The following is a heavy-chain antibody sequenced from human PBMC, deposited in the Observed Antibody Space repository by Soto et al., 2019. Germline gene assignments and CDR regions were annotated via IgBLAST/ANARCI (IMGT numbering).Heavy chain of an antibody. J-gene: IGHJ3*02. CDR2: IYYSGST. D-gene: IGHD2-15*01. CDR1: GGSISSSSYY. V-gene: IGHV4-39*01. CDR3: ARVCGTVVVVAAPDDAFDI. Sequence: ASETLSLTCTVSGGSISSSSYYWGWIRQPPGKGLEWIGSIYYSGSTYYNPSLKSRVTISVDTSKNQFSLKLSSVTAADTAVYYCARVCGTVVVVAAPDDAFDIWGQGTMVTVSS.